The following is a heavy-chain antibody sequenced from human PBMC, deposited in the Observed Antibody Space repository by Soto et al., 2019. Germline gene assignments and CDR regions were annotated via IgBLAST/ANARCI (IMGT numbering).Heavy chain of an antibody. CDR3: SIEGYTYGCHALAV. Sequence: EVQLVESGGGQVEPGGSLRLSCTASGFTFSNAWMSWDRQAPGKGLEWVGRVKTKTDGGTTGYTAPVKGRFTISRDDSKNTLYLQMNSLETEDSAVYYCSIEGYTYGCHALAVWGQGTTVTVSS. CDR2: VKTKTDGGTT. CDR1: GFTFSNAW. D-gene: IGHD5-18*01. V-gene: IGHV3-15*01. J-gene: IGHJ6*02.